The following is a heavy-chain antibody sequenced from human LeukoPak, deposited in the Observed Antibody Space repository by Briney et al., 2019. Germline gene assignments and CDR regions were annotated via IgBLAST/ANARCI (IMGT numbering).Heavy chain of an antibody. CDR1: GGSISRGVFY. CDR2: ISYSGST. Sequence: SQTLSLTCTVSGGSISRGVFYWSWIRQLPGKGLEWIGYISYSGSTYYNPSLKSRLIILVDTSKNQFSLKLSSVTAADTAVYYCARAGFDILTGSTERFDPWGQGTLVSVSS. V-gene: IGHV4-31*03. D-gene: IGHD3-9*01. CDR3: ARAGFDILTGSTERFDP. J-gene: IGHJ5*02.